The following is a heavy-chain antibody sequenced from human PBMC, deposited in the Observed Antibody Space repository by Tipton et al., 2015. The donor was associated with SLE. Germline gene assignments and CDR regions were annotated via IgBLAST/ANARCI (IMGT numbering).Heavy chain of an antibody. J-gene: IGHJ5*02. D-gene: IGHD5-12*01. V-gene: IGHV4-34*01. CDR3: ATLSGYVGGWFDP. CDR1: GGSFSGYY. CDR2: INHSGST. Sequence: LRLSCAVYGGSFSGYYWSWIRQPPGKGLEWIGEINHSGSTNYNPSLKSRVTISVDKSNNLFSLKLSSVTAADTAVYYCATLSGYVGGWFDPWGQGTLVTVSS.